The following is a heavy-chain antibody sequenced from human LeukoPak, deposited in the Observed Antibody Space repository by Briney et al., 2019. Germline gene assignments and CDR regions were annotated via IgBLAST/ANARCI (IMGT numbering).Heavy chain of an antibody. D-gene: IGHD5-12*01. CDR3: ARTWLLGYFDY. Sequence: GESLKISCKASGYSFTSYWIGWVRQMPGKGLEWMGIIYPDDSDTRYSPSFQGQVTMPVDKSINTAYMQWSSLKASDTAIYYCARTWLLGYFDYWGQGTLVTVSS. CDR1: GYSFTSYW. J-gene: IGHJ4*02. CDR2: IYPDDSDT. V-gene: IGHV5-51*01.